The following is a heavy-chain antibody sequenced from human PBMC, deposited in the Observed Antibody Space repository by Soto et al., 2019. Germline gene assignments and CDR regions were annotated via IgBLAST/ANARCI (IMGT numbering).Heavy chain of an antibody. Sequence: PSETLSLTCTVSGASISRGGYYWTWIRQHPGEGLEWIGYIYYSGSTYSSPSLKSRVTIPVDTSKNQFSLKLSSVTAADTAVYYCARAPLNWGQGTLVTVSS. CDR2: IYYSGST. V-gene: IGHV4-31*03. CDR1: GASISRGGYY. CDR3: ARAPLN. J-gene: IGHJ4*02.